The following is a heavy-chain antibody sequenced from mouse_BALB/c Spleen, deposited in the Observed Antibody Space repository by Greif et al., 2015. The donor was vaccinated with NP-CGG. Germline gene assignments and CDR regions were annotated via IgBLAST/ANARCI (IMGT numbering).Heavy chain of an antibody. CDR3: ARNAYYGNPCAMDY. D-gene: IGHD2-10*01. Sequence: VKLVESGPGLVAPSQSLSITCTVSGFSLTSYGVHWVRQPPGKGLEWLGVIWGDGSTTYNSALKSRLSISKDNSKSQVFLKMNSLQTDDTAMYYCARNAYYGNPCAMDYWGQGTSVTVSS. J-gene: IGHJ4*01. V-gene: IGHV2-6*02. CDR2: IWGDGST. CDR1: GFSLTSYG.